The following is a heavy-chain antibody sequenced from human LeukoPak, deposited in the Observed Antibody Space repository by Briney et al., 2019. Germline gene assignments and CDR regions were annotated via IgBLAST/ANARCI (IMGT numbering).Heavy chain of an antibody. CDR1: GFTFDDYA. D-gene: IGHD3-10*01. Sequence: PGRSLRLSCAASGFTFDDYAMHWVRQAPGKGLEWVSGISWNSGSIGYADPVKGRFTISRDNAKNSLYLQMNSLRAEDTALYYCAKDEDGSGSYYDYGGQGTLVTVSS. CDR2: ISWNSGSI. CDR3: AKDEDGSGSYYDY. J-gene: IGHJ4*02. V-gene: IGHV3-9*01.